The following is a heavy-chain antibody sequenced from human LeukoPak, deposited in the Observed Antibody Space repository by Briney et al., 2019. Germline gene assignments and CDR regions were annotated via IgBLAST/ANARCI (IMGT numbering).Heavy chain of an antibody. Sequence: GGSLRLSCAASGFTFKNYGMHWVRQAPGKGLEWVADIWYDGGNKYYADSVKGRFSISRDNSKDTLSLQMNSLRVEDTAVYYCASGACASTSCYDYWGQGTLVSVSS. V-gene: IGHV3-33*01. CDR2: IWYDGGNK. J-gene: IGHJ4*02. D-gene: IGHD2-2*01. CDR1: GFTFKNYG. CDR3: ASGACASTSCYDY.